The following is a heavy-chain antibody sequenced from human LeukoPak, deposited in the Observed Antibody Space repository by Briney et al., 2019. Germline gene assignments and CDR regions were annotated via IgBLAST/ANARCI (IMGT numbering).Heavy chain of an antibody. CDR2: IYYGGST. CDR3: ARGTQLWYSADY. D-gene: IGHD5-18*01. V-gene: IGHV4-31*03. J-gene: IGHJ4*02. CDR1: GGSISSGGYY. Sequence: SETLSLTCTVSGGSISSGGYYWSWIRQHPGKGLEWIGYIYYGGSTYYNPSLKSRVTISVDTSKNQFSLKLSSVTAADTAVYYCARGTQLWYSADYWGQGTLVTVSS.